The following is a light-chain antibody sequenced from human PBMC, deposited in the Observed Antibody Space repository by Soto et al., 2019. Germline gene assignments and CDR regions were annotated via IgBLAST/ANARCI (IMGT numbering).Light chain of an antibody. CDR1: QSVVKC. V-gene: IGKV3-11*01. J-gene: IGKJ4*01. CDR2: DAS. Sequence: EIVLTQSPATLSLSPGDRATISCRASQSVVKCLAWYQQKPGQAPTLLIYDASNRATGIPSRFSGSGSGTEFTLTISSLEPEDFAVYYRQQRSNWPLTFGGGTKVEIK. CDR3: QQRSNWPLT.